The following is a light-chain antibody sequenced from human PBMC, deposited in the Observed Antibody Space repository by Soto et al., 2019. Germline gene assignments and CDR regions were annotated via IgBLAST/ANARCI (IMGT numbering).Light chain of an antibody. CDR3: QQYNSYSWT. Sequence: DIQMTQSPSTLSASVGDRVTITCRASQKINSWLAWYQQKPGEAPKLLIHDASSLKSGVPSRFSGSGSGTEFTLTISRLQPDDFATYYCQQYNSYSWTFGQGTKV. V-gene: IGKV1-5*01. J-gene: IGKJ1*01. CDR2: DAS. CDR1: QKINSW.